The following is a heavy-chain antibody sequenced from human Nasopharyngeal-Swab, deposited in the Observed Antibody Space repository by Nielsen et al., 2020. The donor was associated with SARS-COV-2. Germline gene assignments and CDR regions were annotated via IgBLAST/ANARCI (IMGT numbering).Heavy chain of an antibody. V-gene: IGHV4-34*01. J-gene: IGHJ4*02. Sequence: GSLRLSCAVYGGSFSGYYWSWIRQPPGKGLEWIGEINHSGSTNYNPSLKSRVTIPVDTSKNQFSLKLSSVTAADTAVYYCARRGWFGEFVFDYWGQGTLVTVSS. CDR1: GGSFSGYY. CDR2: INHSGST. CDR3: ARRGWFGEFVFDY. D-gene: IGHD3-10*01.